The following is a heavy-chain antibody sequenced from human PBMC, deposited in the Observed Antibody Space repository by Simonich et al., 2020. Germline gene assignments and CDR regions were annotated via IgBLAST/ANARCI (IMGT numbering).Heavy chain of an antibody. V-gene: IGHV3-30*04. D-gene: IGHD1-26*01. CDR1: GLTFISYA. J-gene: IGHJ4*02. CDR3: ARDHLDSGSYYVDY. Sequence: QVQLVESGGGVVQPGRSLSLSCAASGLTFISYAMHWVRQAPSKERSGGAVISDDRMNQDYTDAEKGRFTISRDNSKNTLDRQMNNLRAEDTAVYYCARDHLDSGSYYVDYWGQGTLVTVSS. CDR2: ISDDRMNQ.